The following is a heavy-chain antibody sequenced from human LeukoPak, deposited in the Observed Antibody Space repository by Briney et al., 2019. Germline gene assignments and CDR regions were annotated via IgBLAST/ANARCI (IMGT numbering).Heavy chain of an antibody. J-gene: IGHJ6*03. D-gene: IGHD6-13*01. Sequence: SCKASGFTFSSYAMHWVRQAPGKGLEWVAVISYDGSNKYYADSVKGRFTISRDNSKNTLYLQMNSLRAEDTAVYYCARERGSSSWYRDYYYYMDVWGKGTTVTVSS. CDR2: ISYDGSNK. V-gene: IGHV3-30*04. CDR1: GFTFSSYA. CDR3: ARERGSSSWYRDYYYYMDV.